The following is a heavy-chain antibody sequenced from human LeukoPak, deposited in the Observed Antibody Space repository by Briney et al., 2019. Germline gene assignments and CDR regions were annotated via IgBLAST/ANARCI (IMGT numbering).Heavy chain of an antibody. CDR2: TYYRSKWYN. V-gene: IGHV6-1*01. CDR1: GDSVSSNSAA. CDR3: ARRWQQRLDH. J-gene: IGHJ4*02. Sequence: SQTLSLTCAISGDSVSSNSAAWNWIRLSPSRGLEWLGRTYYRSKWYNDYALSVKSRITINPDTSKNLLSLQLNSVTPEDTAVYFCARRWQQRLDHWGQGALVTVSS. D-gene: IGHD4-23*01.